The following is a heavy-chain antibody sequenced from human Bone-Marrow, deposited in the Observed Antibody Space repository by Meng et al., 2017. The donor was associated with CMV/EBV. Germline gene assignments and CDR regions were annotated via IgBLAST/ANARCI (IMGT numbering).Heavy chain of an antibody. Sequence: ASVKVSCKASGGTFSSYAISWVRQAPGQGLEWMGIINPSGGSTSYAQKFQGRVTMTRDTSTSTVYMELSSLRSDDTAVYYCARDPGGYCSSTSCLLERYYYGMDVWGQGTTVTGSS. J-gene: IGHJ6*01. CDR2: INPSGGST. D-gene: IGHD2-2*01. CDR3: ARDPGGYCSSTSCLLERYYYGMDV. CDR1: GGTFSSYA. V-gene: IGHV1-46*01.